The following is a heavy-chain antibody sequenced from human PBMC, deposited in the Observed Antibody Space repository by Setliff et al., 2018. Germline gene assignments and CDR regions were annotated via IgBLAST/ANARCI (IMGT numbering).Heavy chain of an antibody. Sequence: SETLSLTCTVSGGPFSGASIWSWIRQPPGKGLEFIGYVYHSGTAKYDPSLESRAIISVDASKNEISLKLKSVTAADTAVYYCAKGGTYRYFDFWGQGALVTVSS. V-gene: IGHV4-59*01. CDR3: AKGGTYRYFDF. D-gene: IGHD1-1*01. J-gene: IGHJ4*02. CDR2: VYHSGTA. CDR1: GGPFSGAS.